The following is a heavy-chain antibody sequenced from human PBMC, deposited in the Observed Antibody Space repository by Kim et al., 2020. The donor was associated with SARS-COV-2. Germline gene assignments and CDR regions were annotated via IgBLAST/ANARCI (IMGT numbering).Heavy chain of an antibody. CDR3: ARVATYAGFRGWYVRGFDY. D-gene: IGHD6-19*01. V-gene: IGHV1-69*01. J-gene: IGHJ4*02. Sequence: GRVTITADESTSTAYMELSSLRSEDTAVYYCARVATYAGFRGWYVRGFDYWGQGTLVTVSS.